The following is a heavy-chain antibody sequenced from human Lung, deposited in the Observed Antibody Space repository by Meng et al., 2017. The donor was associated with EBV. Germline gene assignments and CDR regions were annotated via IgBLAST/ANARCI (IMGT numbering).Heavy chain of an antibody. CDR3: ARGTVWFGELEY. Sequence: PLQQPGQRLAKPSQTLSLTSPISGDSGASDTAAWNSFRQSPSRGLEWLGRTYYRSQWYTDYAVPVKSRIVINPDTSKNQFSLKLSSVTAADTAVYYCARGTVWFGELEYWGQGTLVTVSS. V-gene: IGHV6-1*01. CDR2: TYYRSQWYT. CDR1: GDSGASDTAA. J-gene: IGHJ4*02. D-gene: IGHD3-10*01.